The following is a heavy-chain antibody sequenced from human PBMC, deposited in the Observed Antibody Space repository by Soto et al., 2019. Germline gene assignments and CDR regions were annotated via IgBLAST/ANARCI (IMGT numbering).Heavy chain of an antibody. J-gene: IGHJ6*02. V-gene: IGHV3-30*18. D-gene: IGHD5-18*01. CDR2: ISYDGSNK. CDR3: AKAGQAMVRVRVSEYYGKDV. Sequence: QVQLVESGGGVVQPGRSLRLSCAASGFTFSSYGMHWVRQAPGKGLEWVAIISYDGSNKYYADSVKGRFTISRVTSKNTLLLQMKSLRAGDAAVYYCAKAGQAMVRVRVSEYYGKDVWGQGTTVPVSS. CDR1: GFTFSSYG.